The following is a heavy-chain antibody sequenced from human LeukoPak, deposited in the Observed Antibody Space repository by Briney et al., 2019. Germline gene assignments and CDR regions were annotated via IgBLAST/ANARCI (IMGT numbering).Heavy chain of an antibody. D-gene: IGHD2-2*01. CDR1: GFTFSSYW. CDR3: AKNPYCNSTSCYQPFDY. Sequence: PGGSLRLSCAASGFTFSSYWMSWVRQAPGKGLEWVSAISGSGGSTYYADSVKGRFTISRDNSKNTLYLQMNSLRAEDTAVYYCAKNPYCNSTSCYQPFDYWGQGTLVTVSS. CDR2: ISGSGGST. J-gene: IGHJ4*02. V-gene: IGHV3-23*01.